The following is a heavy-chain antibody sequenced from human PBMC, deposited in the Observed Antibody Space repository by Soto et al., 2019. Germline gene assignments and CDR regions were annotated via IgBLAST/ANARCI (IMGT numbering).Heavy chain of an antibody. V-gene: IGHV4-39*01. Sequence: SETLSLTCTVSGGSISSSSYYWGWIRQPPGKGLEWIGSIYYSGSTYYNPSLKSRVTISVDTSKNQFSLKLSSVTAADTAVYYCARYITTIVVVNGRFDPWGQGTLVTVSS. J-gene: IGHJ5*02. CDR2: IYYSGST. D-gene: IGHD3-22*01. CDR3: ARYITTIVVVNGRFDP. CDR1: GGSISSSSYY.